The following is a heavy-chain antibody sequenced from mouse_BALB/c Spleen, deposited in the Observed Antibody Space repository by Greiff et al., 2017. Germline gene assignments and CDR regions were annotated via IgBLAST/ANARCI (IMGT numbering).Heavy chain of an antibody. V-gene: IGHV2-6-4*01. Sequence: VKLMESGPGLVAPSQSLSITCTVSGFSLSRYSVHWVRQPPGKGLEWLGMIWGGGSTDYNSALKSRLSISKDNSKSQVFLKMNSLQTDDTAMYYCARGGYYGSSPDYWGQGTTLTVSS. CDR1: GFSLSRYS. CDR3: ARGGYYGSSPDY. J-gene: IGHJ2*01. D-gene: IGHD1-1*01. CDR2: IWGGGST.